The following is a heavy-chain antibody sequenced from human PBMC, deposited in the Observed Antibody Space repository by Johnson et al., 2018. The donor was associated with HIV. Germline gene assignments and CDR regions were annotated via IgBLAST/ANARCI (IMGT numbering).Heavy chain of an antibody. Sequence: VQLVESGGGLIQPGGSLRLSCAASGFTVRSNYMSWVRQAPGKGLEWVSVIYSGGSTYYADSVKGRFTISRDNSKNTLYVQMNSLRAEDTAVYYCAREEAYCGGDCYSAFDIWGQGTMVTVSS. CDR1: GFTVRSNY. CDR3: AREEAYCGGDCYSAFDI. D-gene: IGHD2-21*02. J-gene: IGHJ3*02. V-gene: IGHV3-66*03. CDR2: IYSGGST.